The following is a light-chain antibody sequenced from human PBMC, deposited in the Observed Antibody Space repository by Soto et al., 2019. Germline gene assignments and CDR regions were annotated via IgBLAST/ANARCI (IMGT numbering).Light chain of an antibody. J-gene: IGLJ2*01. CDR2: DVN. V-gene: IGLV2-14*03. CDR3: SSKTSSSTRLI. CDR1: SSDVGGYKY. Sequence: QPASVSGSPGQSITISCTGTSSDVGGYKYVSWYQQHTGKAPKLLIYDVNDRPSGVSIRFSGSKSGNAASLTISGLQTEDEAIYYCSSKTSSSTRLIFGGGTKLTVL.